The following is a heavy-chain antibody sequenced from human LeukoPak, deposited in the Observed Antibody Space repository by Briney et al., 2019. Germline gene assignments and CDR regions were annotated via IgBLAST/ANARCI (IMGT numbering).Heavy chain of an antibody. V-gene: IGHV4-59*01. Sequence: PSETLSLTCSVSGDSISSYFWAWIRQPPGKGLEWIGYVCYNGTTNYNPSLRNRVAISIDTSKNQFSLKLNSATAADTAVYYCARARTSHYYYYYGMDVWGQGTTVTVSS. D-gene: IGHD3-16*01. CDR3: ARARTSHYYYYYGMDV. J-gene: IGHJ6*02. CDR1: GDSISSYF. CDR2: VCYNGTT.